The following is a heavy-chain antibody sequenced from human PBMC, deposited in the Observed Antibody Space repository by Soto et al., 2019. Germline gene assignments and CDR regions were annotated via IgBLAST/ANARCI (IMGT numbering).Heavy chain of an antibody. CDR3: AEVIGVVPAVNNYYMDV. V-gene: IGHV3-23*01. CDR1: GFTVSSNY. D-gene: IGHD2-2*01. CDR2: ISGSDDST. Sequence: PGGSLRLSCAASGFTVSSNYMSWVRQAPGKGLDWVSAISGSDDSTYYADCVKGRFTISRDNSKNTLFLQMNSLRVEDTAVYYCAEVIGVVPAVNNYYMDVWGKGTTVTGSS. J-gene: IGHJ6*03.